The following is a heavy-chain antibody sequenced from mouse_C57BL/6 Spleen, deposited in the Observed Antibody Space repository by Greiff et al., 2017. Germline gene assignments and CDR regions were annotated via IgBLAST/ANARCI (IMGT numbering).Heavy chain of an antibody. Sequence: EVKLMASGGGLVKPGGSLKLSCAASGFTFSSYAMSWVRQTPETRLEWVATISDGGSYTNYTDNVKGRFTISRDNAKNNLYLQLSHLKSEDTAIYYCARGEIYDGYYWFAYWGQGTLVTVSA. CDR3: ARGEIYDGYYWFAY. D-gene: IGHD2-3*01. CDR2: ISDGGSYT. CDR1: GFTFSSYA. V-gene: IGHV5-4*03. J-gene: IGHJ3*01.